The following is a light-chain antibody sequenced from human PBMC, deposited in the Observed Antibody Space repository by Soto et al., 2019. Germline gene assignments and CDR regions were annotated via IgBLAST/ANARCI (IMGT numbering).Light chain of an antibody. CDR1: SSSIGSNY. CDR3: AAWDDSLTGVI. CDR2: RDN. Sequence: QSVLTQPPSASGTPGQRVTISCSGSSSSIGSNYVYWYRQFPGTAPKLLIHRDNQRPSGVSDRFAGSKSGSSASLAISGLRSEDEADYYCAAWDDSLTGVIFGGGTKLTVL. V-gene: IGLV1-47*01. J-gene: IGLJ2*01.